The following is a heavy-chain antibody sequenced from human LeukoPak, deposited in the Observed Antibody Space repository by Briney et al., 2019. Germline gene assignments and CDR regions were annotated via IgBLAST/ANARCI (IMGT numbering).Heavy chain of an antibody. D-gene: IGHD2-21*01. CDR3: ARDSCDGKRCSFLYHFDY. CDR2: ITNDGGTT. V-gene: IGHV3-64*02. CDR1: GFSFSNYP. Sequence: GGSLRLSCAASGFSFSNYPMHWVRQAPGKGLEYVSGITNDGGTTYYAASVRGRVTISRDNSGNTLYLQMASLRADDTALYYCARDSCDGKRCSFLYHFDYWGQGTPVTVSS. J-gene: IGHJ4*02.